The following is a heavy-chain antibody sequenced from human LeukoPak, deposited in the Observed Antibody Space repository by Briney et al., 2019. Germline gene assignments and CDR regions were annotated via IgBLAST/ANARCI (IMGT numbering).Heavy chain of an antibody. Sequence: SETLSLTCTVSGGSISSGDYYWSWIRQPPGKGLEWIEYIYYSGSTYYNPSLKSRVTISVDTSKNQFSLKLSSVTAADTAVYYCATGYSYGQDAFDIWGQGTMVTVSS. D-gene: IGHD5-18*01. V-gene: IGHV4-30-4*01. CDR3: ATGYSYGQDAFDI. CDR2: IYYSGST. J-gene: IGHJ3*02. CDR1: GGSISSGDYY.